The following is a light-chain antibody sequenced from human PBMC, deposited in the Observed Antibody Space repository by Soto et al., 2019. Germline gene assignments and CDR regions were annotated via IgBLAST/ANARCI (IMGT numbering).Light chain of an antibody. CDR3: QQYYRTPPYT. CDR2: WAS. Sequence: IVMTQSPDSLAVSLGERATINCKSSQSVLYSSNNKNYLAWYQQKPGQSPKLLIYWASTRESGVPDRFSGSGSGTDFTLTISSLQAEDVAVYYCQQYYRTPPYTFGQGTNLEIK. V-gene: IGKV4-1*01. J-gene: IGKJ2*01. CDR1: QSVLYSSNNKNY.